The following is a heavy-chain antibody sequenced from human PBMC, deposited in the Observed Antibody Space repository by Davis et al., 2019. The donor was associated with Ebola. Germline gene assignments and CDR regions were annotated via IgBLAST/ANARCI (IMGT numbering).Heavy chain of an antibody. Sequence: ASVKVSCKASGYTFNSHGISWVRQAPGQGLEWMAWISAYNGHTNYAQKFQGRLTLTTDTSTSTVYMELTSLTSDDTAVYYCARDSDAKVYLVETDMYNWLDPWGQGTLVTVSS. CDR1: GYTFNSHG. D-gene: IGHD3-16*02. V-gene: IGHV1-18*01. CDR2: ISAYNGHT. J-gene: IGHJ5*02. CDR3: ARDSDAKVYLVETDMYNWLDP.